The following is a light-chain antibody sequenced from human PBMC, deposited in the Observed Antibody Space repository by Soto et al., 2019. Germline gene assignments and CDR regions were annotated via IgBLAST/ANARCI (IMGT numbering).Light chain of an antibody. CDR1: QSISSY. V-gene: IGKV1-39*01. Sequence: DIQMTQSPSSLSASVGDRVTITCRACQSISSYLNWYQQKPGKAPKLLIYAASSLQSGVPSRFSGSGAGTDFTLTISSLQPEDFVTYYCQQSYSTLWTFGQGTKVEIK. J-gene: IGKJ1*01. CDR2: AAS. CDR3: QQSYSTLWT.